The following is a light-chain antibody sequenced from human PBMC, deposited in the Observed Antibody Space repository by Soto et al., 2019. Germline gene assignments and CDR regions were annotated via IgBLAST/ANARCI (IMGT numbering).Light chain of an antibody. CDR2: GNS. V-gene: IGLV1-40*01. CDR1: NSNIGAGYD. J-gene: IGLJ3*02. Sequence: QSVLTQPPSVSGAPGQRVTISCTGYNSNIGAGYDVHWYQQLPGTAPKLLIYGNSNRPSGVPHRFSASKAGTSASLSITGLQAEDEADYYCQSYDSSRSGWVFGGGTKLPV. CDR3: QSYDSSRSGWV.